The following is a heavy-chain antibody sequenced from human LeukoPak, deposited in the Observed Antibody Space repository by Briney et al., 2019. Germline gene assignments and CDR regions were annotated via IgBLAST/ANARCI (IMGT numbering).Heavy chain of an antibody. CDR3: ARDSPPDI. Sequence: GGSLRLSCAASGFTFSTYSMNWVRQVPGKGLEWVSYISSSSSTIYNADSVKGRFAISRDNAKNSLYLQMNSLRAEDTAVYYCARDSPPDIWGQGTMVTVSS. CDR2: ISSSSSTI. V-gene: IGHV3-48*01. J-gene: IGHJ3*02. CDR1: GFTFSTYS.